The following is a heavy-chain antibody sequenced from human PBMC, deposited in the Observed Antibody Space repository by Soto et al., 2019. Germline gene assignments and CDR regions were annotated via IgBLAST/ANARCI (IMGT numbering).Heavy chain of an antibody. J-gene: IGHJ4*02. Sequence: QVQLQESGPGLVKPSQTLSLTCTVSGGSISSGGYYWNWIRHHPGTGLEWIGYISFRGSTYYNPSLSSRVTISADTSKTQFSLRLSSVIAADTALYYCARGGNFHDASGYSDFDYWGQGTLVTVSS. CDR2: ISFRGST. V-gene: IGHV4-31*03. CDR3: ARGGNFHDASGYSDFDY. CDR1: GGSISSGGYY. D-gene: IGHD3-22*01.